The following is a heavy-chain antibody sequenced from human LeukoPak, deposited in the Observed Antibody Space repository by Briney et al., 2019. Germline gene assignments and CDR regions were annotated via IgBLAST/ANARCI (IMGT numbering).Heavy chain of an antibody. D-gene: IGHD2-15*01. J-gene: IGHJ5*02. CDR1: GYTFTDSY. V-gene: IGHV1-2*02. CDR2: INPNSGGT. Sequence: ASVKVSCKASGYTFTDSYIHWVRQAPGQGLEWMGWINPNSGGTNYAQKFQGRVTMTRDTSISTAYMELSRLRSDDTAVYYCAGGNLLHNWFDPWGQGTLVTVSS. CDR3: AGGNLLHNWFDP.